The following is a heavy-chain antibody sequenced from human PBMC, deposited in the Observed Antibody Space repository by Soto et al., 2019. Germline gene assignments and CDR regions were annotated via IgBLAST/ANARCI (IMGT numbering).Heavy chain of an antibody. CDR2: IYYSGST. CDR3: ARRITGTSREFDY. V-gene: IGHV4-39*01. D-gene: IGHD1-20*01. CDR1: GGSISSSSYY. J-gene: IGHJ4*02. Sequence: QLQLQESGPGLVKPSETLSLTCTVSGGSISSSSYYWGWIRQPPGKGLEWIGSIYYSGSTYYNPSLKSRVTISVDTSKNQFSLKLSSVTAADTAVYYCARRITGTSREFDYWGQGTLVTVSS.